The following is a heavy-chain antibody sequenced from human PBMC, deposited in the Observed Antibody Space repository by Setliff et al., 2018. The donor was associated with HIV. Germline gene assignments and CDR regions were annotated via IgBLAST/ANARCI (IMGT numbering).Heavy chain of an antibody. D-gene: IGHD2-2*01. CDR2: IYTSGST. Sequence: PSETLSLTCTVSGGSISSGSYYWSWIRQPAGKGLEWIGRIYTSGSTNYNPSLKSRVTISVDTSKNQFSLKLSSVTAADTAVYYCARGFDYAQRPPLYYFDYWGQGTLVTVSS. J-gene: IGHJ4*02. CDR1: GGSISSGSYY. CDR3: ARGFDYAQRPPLYYFDY. V-gene: IGHV4-61*02.